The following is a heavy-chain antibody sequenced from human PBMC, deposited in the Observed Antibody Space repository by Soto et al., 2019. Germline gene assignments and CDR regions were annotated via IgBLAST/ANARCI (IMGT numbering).Heavy chain of an antibody. CDR1: GYTLTELS. J-gene: IGHJ4*02. CDR2: FDPEDGET. Sequence: ASVKVSCKVSGYTLTELSMHWVRQAPGKGLEWMGGFDPEDGETIYAQKFQGRVTMTEDTSTDTAYMELSSLRSEDTAVYYCATSWGYGGYSPKYFDYWGQGTLVTVYS. CDR3: ATSWGYGGYSPKYFDY. D-gene: IGHD5-12*01. V-gene: IGHV1-24*01.